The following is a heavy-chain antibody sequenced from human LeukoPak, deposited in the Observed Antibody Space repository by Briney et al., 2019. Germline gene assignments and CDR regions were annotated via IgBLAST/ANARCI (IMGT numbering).Heavy chain of an antibody. D-gene: IGHD1-1*01. V-gene: IGHV3-20*04. Sequence: GGSLRLXCAAPGFTFDDYGMSWVRHAPGKGLEWVSGINWNGGSTGYADSVKGRFTISRDNAKNSLYLQMNSLRAEDTALYYCARDRVPDYYYMDVWGKGTTVTVSS. CDR2: INWNGGST. CDR3: ARDRVPDYYYMDV. J-gene: IGHJ6*03. CDR1: GFTFDDYG.